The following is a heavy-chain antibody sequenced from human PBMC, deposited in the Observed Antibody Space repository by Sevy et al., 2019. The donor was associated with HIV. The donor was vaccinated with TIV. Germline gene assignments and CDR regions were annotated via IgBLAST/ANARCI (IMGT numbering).Heavy chain of an antibody. V-gene: IGHV3-48*03. CDR3: ARDLPPSATTVAHFDY. D-gene: IGHD4-17*01. J-gene: IGHJ4*02. CDR1: GFSFSSYE. CDR2: ITSSVSTK. Sequence: GGSLRLSCAASGFSFSSYEMNWVRQAPGKGLEWVSFITSSVSTKNYSDSVRVRFTISRDNAKYSLSLQMNSLRAEDTAIYYCARDLPPSATTVAHFDYWGQGTLVTVSS.